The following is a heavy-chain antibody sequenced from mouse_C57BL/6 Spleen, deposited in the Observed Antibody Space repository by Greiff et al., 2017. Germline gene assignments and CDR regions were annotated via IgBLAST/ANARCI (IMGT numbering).Heavy chain of an antibody. Sequence: QVQLQQPGAELVRPGSSVKLSCKASGYTFTSYWMHWVKQRPIQGLEWIGNIDPSDSETHYNQKFKDKATLTVDKSSSTAYMQLSSLTSEDSAVYYCARVDDYDVGYFDYWGQGTTRTVSS. V-gene: IGHV1-52*01. CDR3: ARVDDYDVGYFDY. CDR1: GYTFTSYW. CDR2: IDPSDSET. J-gene: IGHJ2*01. D-gene: IGHD2-4*01.